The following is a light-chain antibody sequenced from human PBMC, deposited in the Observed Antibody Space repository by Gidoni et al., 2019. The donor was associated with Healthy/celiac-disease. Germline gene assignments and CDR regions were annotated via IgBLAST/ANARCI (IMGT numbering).Light chain of an antibody. V-gene: IGKV3-15*01. CDR1: QSVSSN. CDR2: GAS. J-gene: IGKJ2*01. Sequence: ATLAVSPGERATLSCRASQSVSSNLAWYQQKPGQAPRLLIYGASTRATGIPARFSGSGSGTEFTLTISSLQSEDFAVYYCQQYNNWPPYTFXQXTKLEIK. CDR3: QQYNNWPPYT.